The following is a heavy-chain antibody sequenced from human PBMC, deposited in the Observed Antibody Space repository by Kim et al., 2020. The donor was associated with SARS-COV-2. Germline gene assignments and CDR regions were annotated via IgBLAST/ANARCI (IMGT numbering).Heavy chain of an antibody. J-gene: IGHJ4*02. V-gene: IGHV3-23*01. D-gene: IGHD5-18*01. Sequence: GGSLRLSCAASGFTFSSYAMSWVRQAPGKGLEWVSAISGSGGSTYYAHSVKGRFTISRDNSKNTLYLQMNSLRAEDTAVYYCAKDPGYSYDLYYFDYWGQGTLVTVSS. CDR1: GFTFSSYA. CDR3: AKDPGYSYDLYYFDY. CDR2: ISGSGGST.